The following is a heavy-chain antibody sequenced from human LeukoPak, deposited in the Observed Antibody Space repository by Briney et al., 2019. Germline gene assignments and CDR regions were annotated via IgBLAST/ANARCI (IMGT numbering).Heavy chain of an antibody. CDR2: ISWDGGST. D-gene: IGHD5-12*01. V-gene: IGHV3-43D*03. Sequence: GGSLRLSCAASGFTFDDYAMHWVRHAPGKGLEWVSLISWDGGSTYYADSVKGRFTISRDNSKNSLYLQMNSLRAEDTALYYCAKDARTLSGYDSPHYYHYYMDVWGKGTTVTVSS. J-gene: IGHJ6*03. CDR1: GFTFDDYA. CDR3: AKDARTLSGYDSPHYYHYYMDV.